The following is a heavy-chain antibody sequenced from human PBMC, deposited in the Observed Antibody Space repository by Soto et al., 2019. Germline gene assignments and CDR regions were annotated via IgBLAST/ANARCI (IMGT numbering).Heavy chain of an antibody. D-gene: IGHD4-4*01. CDR2: IYYGGST. V-gene: IGHV4-59*02. CDR1: SGSVTSYF. Sequence: PSETLSLTCTVSSGSVTSYFWSWIRQPPGKGLEWIGYIYYGGSTNYNPSLKGRVTISVFTSKNQFSLKLSSVTAADTAVYYCARASMTTVVFDYWGQGTLVTVSS. J-gene: IGHJ4*02. CDR3: ARASMTTVVFDY.